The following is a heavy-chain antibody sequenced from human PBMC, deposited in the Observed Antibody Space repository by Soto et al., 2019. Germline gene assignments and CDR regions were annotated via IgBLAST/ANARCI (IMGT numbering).Heavy chain of an antibody. D-gene: IGHD6-6*01. CDR1: GFAFSSYP. V-gene: IGHV3-23*01. CDR3: ARRAFGSSRAFDI. J-gene: IGHJ3*02. Sequence: GGSLRLSCAASGFAFSSYPLSWVRQAPEKGLEWVSGISDSGGLTYNADSVKGRFTISRGNSKNTLYLQMNSLRAEDTAVYYCARRAFGSSRAFDIWGQGTVVAVS. CDR2: ISDSGGLT.